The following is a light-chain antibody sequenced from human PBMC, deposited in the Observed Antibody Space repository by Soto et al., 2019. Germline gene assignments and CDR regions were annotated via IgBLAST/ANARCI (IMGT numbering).Light chain of an antibody. Sequence: DIQLTQSPSFLSASVGDRVTITCRASQGISTYLAWYQQKLGKAPKLLIYDASTLQSGVPSRFSGSRSGTEFTLTISSLQPEDFATYYCQQYNSYSWTFGQGTKVDIK. J-gene: IGKJ1*01. V-gene: IGKV1-9*01. CDR1: QGISTY. CDR3: QQYNSYSWT. CDR2: DAS.